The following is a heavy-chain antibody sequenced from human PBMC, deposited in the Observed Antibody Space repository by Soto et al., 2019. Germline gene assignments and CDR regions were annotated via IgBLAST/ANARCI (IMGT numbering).Heavy chain of an antibody. CDR2: IYTSGST. CDR3: ARGYCSSTSCYNAFDI. V-gene: IGHV4-4*07. J-gene: IGHJ3*02. D-gene: IGHD2-2*02. Sequence: SETLSLTCTVSGGSISSSYGSWIRQPAGKGLEWIGRIYTSGSTNYNPSLKSRVTMSVDTSKNQFSLKLSSVTAADTAVYYCARGYCSSTSCYNAFDIWGQGTIVTV. CDR1: GGSISSSY.